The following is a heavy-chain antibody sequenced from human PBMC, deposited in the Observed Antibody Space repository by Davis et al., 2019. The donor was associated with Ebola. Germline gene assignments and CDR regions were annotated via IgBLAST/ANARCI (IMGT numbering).Heavy chain of an antibody. V-gene: IGHV3-11*04. CDR1: GFTFRDYH. J-gene: IGHJ4*02. CDR3: ARDGEAFDSSGAYEVPFDY. CDR2: ISANGYRE. D-gene: IGHD3-22*01. Sequence: GESLKISCAASGFTFRDYHMSWMRLAPGKGLEWVSYISANGYREFYMDSVKGRFTISRDNGKGSLYLQINSLRAEDTGVYYCARDGEAFDSSGAYEVPFDYWGQGTLVTVSS.